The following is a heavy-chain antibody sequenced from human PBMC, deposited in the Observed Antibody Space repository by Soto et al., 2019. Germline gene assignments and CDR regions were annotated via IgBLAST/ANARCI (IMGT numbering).Heavy chain of an antibody. CDR1: GGSISSGDYY. CDR3: ARRYLGGFGDPAVGDDAFDI. J-gene: IGHJ3*02. D-gene: IGHD3-10*01. CDR2: IYYSGST. V-gene: IGHV4-30-4*01. Sequence: PSETLSLTCTVSGGSISSGDYYWSWIRQPPGKGLEWIGYIYYSGSTYYNPSLKSRVTISVDTSKNQFSLKLSSVTAADTAVYYCARRYLGGFGDPAVGDDAFDIWGQGTMVTVSS.